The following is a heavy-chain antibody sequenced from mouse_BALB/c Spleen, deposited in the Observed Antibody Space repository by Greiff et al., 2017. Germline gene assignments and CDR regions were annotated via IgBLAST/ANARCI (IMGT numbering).Heavy chain of an antibody. V-gene: IGHV1-77*01. CDR1: GYTFTDYY. CDR2: IYPGSGNT. D-gene: IGHD1-1*01. Sequence: VQLQQSGAELARPGASVKLSCKASGYTFTDYYINWVKQRTGQGLEWIGEIYPGSGNTYYNEKFKGKATLTADKSSSTAYMQLSSLTSEDSAVYFCAITTVPAWFAYWGQGTLVTVSA. CDR3: AITTVPAWFAY. J-gene: IGHJ3*01.